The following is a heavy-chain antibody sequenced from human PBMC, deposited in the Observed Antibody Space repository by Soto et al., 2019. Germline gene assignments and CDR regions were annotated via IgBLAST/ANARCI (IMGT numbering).Heavy chain of an antibody. V-gene: IGHV4-34*01. CDR3: ARVRSWGSYYYYGMDV. CDR1: GGSFSGYY. J-gene: IGHJ6*02. Sequence: QVQLPQWGAGLLKPSETLSLTCAVYGGSFSGYYWSWIRQPPGKGLEWIGEINHSGSTNYNPSLKRRVTISVDTSKNQFSLKLSSVTAADTAVYYCARVRSWGSYYYYGMDVWGQGTTVSVSS. D-gene: IGHD6-13*01. CDR2: INHSGST.